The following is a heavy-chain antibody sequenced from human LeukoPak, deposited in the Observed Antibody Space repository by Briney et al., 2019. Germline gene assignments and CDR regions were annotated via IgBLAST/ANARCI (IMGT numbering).Heavy chain of an antibody. J-gene: IGHJ5*02. D-gene: IGHD1-26*01. CDR3: ASLDRSEIP. V-gene: IGHV3-64*01. CDR1: GFSFDKFG. Sequence: GGSLSLSCVASGFSFDKFGMHWVRQAPGKGLEYVSSVSADESRKYYTKSVRGRFSISRDNSKNTMYLQLGNLRPDDMGIYYCASLDRSEIPWGPGTLVTVSS. CDR2: VSADESRK.